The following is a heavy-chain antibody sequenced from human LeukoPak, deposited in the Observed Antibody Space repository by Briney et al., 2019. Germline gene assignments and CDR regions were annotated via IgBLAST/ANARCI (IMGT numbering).Heavy chain of an antibody. CDR2: INHNGNVN. D-gene: IGHD2-21*02. V-gene: IGHV3-7*03. J-gene: IGHJ4*02. CDR1: GFTFSSYA. Sequence: GGSLRLSCAASGFTFSSYAMHWVRQAPGKGLEWVASINHNGNVNYYVDSVKGRFTISRDNAKDSLYLQMNSLRAEDTAVYYCANPVGSIVVVTAQWGQGTLVTVSS. CDR3: ANPVGSIVVVTAQ.